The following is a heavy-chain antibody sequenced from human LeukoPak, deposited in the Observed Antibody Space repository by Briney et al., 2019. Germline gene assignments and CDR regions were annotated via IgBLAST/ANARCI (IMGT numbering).Heavy chain of an antibody. Sequence: PGRSLRLSCAASGFTFSSYAMHWVRQAPGKGLEWVAVISYDGSNKYYADSVKGRFTISRDNSKNTLYLQMNSLRAEDTAVYYCARGPGAPGVDYWGQGTLVTVSS. CDR1: GFTFSSYA. D-gene: IGHD1-26*01. CDR3: ARGPGAPGVDY. V-gene: IGHV3-30-3*01. J-gene: IGHJ4*02. CDR2: ISYDGSNK.